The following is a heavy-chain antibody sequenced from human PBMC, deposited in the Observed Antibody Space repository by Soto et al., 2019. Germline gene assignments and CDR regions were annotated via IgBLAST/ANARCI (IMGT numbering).Heavy chain of an antibody. CDR3: AKVFYYYDSSGYYYFDY. CDR2: ISGSGSTI. Sequence: GGSLRLSCAASGFTFSSYAVSWVRHAPGKGPEWISSISGSGSTIYYADSVKGRFTISRVNSKNTLYLQMSSLRAEDTAVYYCAKVFYYYDSSGYYYFDYWGQGTLVTVSS. CDR1: GFTFSSYA. D-gene: IGHD3-22*01. V-gene: IGHV3-23*01. J-gene: IGHJ4*02.